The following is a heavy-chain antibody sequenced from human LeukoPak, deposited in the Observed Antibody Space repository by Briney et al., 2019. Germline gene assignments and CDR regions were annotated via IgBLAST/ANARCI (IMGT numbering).Heavy chain of an antibody. CDR3: ARHRDVYWFDP. CDR2: IYYSGSS. V-gene: IGHV4-59*08. J-gene: IGHJ5*02. Sequence: ETSGTLSLTCTVSGGSISSYYWSWIRQPPGKGLEWIGYIYYSGSSNYNPSLKSRVTISVDTSKNQFSLNLSSVTAADTAVYYGARHRDVYWFDPWGQGTLVTVSS. D-gene: IGHD3-10*02. CDR1: GGSISSYY.